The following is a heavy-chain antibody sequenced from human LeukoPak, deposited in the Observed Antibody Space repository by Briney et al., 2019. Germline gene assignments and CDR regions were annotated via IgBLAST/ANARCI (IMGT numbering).Heavy chain of an antibody. CDR2: INHSGST. D-gene: IGHD3-22*01. CDR3: ARGRRNYYDSSGYLRP. V-gene: IGHV4-34*01. CDR1: GGSFSGYY. J-gene: IGHJ5*02. Sequence: SETLSLTCAVYGGSFSGYYWSWIRQPPGKGLEWIGEINHSGSTNYNPSLKSRVTLSVDTSKNQFSLKLSSVTAADTAVYYCARGRRNYYDSSGYLRPWGQGTLVTVSS.